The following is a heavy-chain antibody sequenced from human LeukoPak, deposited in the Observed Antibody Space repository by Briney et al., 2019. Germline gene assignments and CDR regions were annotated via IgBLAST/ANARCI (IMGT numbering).Heavy chain of an antibody. CDR3: ARLPGDCSSTSCYDHY. CDR1: GVSISSSSYN. D-gene: IGHD2-2*01. V-gene: IGHV4-39*01. Sequence: SETLSLTCTVSGVSISSSSYNWGWIRQPPGKGLEWFGSIYYSGSPYYTPSHKSRLPISVDTSKNQFSLKLSSLTASDTAVYYCARLPGDCSSTSCYDHYWGQGTLVTVSS. CDR2: IYYSGSP. J-gene: IGHJ4*02.